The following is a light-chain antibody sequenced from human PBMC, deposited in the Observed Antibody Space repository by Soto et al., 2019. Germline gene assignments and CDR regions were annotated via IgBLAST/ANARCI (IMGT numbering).Light chain of an antibody. CDR2: SNN. CDR1: SSNIGSNT. V-gene: IGLV1-44*01. CDR3: QSYDTNNHVV. Sequence: QSVLTQPPSASGTPGQRVTISCSGSSSNIGSNTVNWYQQLPGTAPKLLIYSNNQRPSGVPDRFSGSKSGTSASLAISGLQSEDEADYYCQSYDTNNHVVFGGGTKVTVL. J-gene: IGLJ2*01.